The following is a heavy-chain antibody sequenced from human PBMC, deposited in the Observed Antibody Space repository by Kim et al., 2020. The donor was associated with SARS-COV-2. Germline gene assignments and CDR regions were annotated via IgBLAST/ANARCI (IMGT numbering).Heavy chain of an antibody. Sequence: SVKVSCKASGGTFSSYAISWVRQAPGQGLEWMGGIIPIFGTGKYRQKFQGRVTITADESTSTAHMELSSLRSEDTAVYYCARSIGYYSYYYYGMDVWGQGTTVTVSS. V-gene: IGHV1-69*13. CDR3: ARSIGYYSYYYYGMDV. J-gene: IGHJ6*02. CDR2: IIPIFGTG. D-gene: IGHD5-12*01. CDR1: GGTFSSYA.